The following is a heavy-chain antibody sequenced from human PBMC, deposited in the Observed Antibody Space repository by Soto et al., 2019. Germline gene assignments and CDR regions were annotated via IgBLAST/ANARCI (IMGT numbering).Heavy chain of an antibody. Sequence: GGSLRLSCAVSGFICSSYDMSWVRQAPGKGLEWVSTIPVGGSTHYEDSVKGRFTISRDTSKNTVYLQMNSLTAGDTAVYYCAKATATGGGAFEIYGQGTMVTV. J-gene: IGHJ3*02. D-gene: IGHD2-8*02. CDR3: AKATATGGGAFEI. CDR1: GFICSSYD. CDR2: IPVGGST. V-gene: IGHV3-23*01.